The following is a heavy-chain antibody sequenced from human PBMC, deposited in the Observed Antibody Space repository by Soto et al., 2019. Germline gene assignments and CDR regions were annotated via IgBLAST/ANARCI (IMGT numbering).Heavy chain of an antibody. CDR2: LRGKAYGGTS. J-gene: IGHJ4*02. Sequence: LEWVGFLRGKAYGGTSEYAASVNGRFTISRDDSKSIAYLQMNSLKTEDTAVYYCTRDEGLGNFDYWGQGTLVTVSS. CDR3: TRDEGLGNFDY. D-gene: IGHD3-9*01. V-gene: IGHV3-49*02.